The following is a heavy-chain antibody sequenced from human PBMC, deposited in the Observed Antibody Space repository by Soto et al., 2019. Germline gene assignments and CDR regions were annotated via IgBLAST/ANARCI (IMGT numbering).Heavy chain of an antibody. Sequence: QVQLVESGGGVVQPGRSLRLSCAASGFTFSSYAMHWVRQAPGKGLEWVAVISYDGSNKYYADSVKGRFTISRDNSKNTLYLQMNSLRAEDTAVYYCAKLITMIVVVITADDAFDIWGQGTMVTVSS. CDR1: GFTFSSYA. J-gene: IGHJ3*02. V-gene: IGHV3-30-3*02. CDR3: AKLITMIVVVITADDAFDI. D-gene: IGHD3-22*01. CDR2: ISYDGSNK.